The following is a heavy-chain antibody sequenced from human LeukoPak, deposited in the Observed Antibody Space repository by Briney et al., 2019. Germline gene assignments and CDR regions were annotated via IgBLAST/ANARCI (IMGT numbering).Heavy chain of an antibody. D-gene: IGHD1-1*01. V-gene: IGHV3-33*01. CDR3: ARDWKTNSFDY. J-gene: IGHJ4*02. CDR2: IYYDGSNI. Sequence: GRSLTLSCAASEFTFTTYGMHWVGQAPGKGLEWVAFIYYDGSNIYYADYVKGRFTISRDISKNTLYLQMDSLRAEDTAIYYCARDWKTNSFDYWGQGTLVTVSS. CDR1: EFTFTTYG.